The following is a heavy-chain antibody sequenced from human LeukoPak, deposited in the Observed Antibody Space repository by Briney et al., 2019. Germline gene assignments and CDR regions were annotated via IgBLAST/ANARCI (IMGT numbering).Heavy chain of an antibody. J-gene: IGHJ4*02. V-gene: IGHV4-59*01. Sequence: PSETLSLTCIVSGGSTNSYYWSWIRQPPGKGLEWIGYIHYSGSTNDNPSLKSRVTISVDTSKNQFFPKLSSVTAADTAVHYCAREVTGGFWAFDYWGQGILVTVSS. D-gene: IGHD7-27*01. CDR1: GGSTNSYY. CDR3: AREVTGGFWAFDY. CDR2: IHYSGST.